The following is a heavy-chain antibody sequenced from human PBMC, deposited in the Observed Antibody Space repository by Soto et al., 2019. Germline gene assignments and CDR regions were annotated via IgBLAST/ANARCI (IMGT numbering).Heavy chain of an antibody. D-gene: IGHD3-22*01. CDR3: AKMSSENYYDPVFS. CDR2: ISSSGNTI. Sequence: QVQLVESGGGLVKTSGSLRIACAASGFTFSDYYMSWVRQAPGKGLEWVSYISSSGNTIYYADSVKGPFTISRDNAKNPVYLQMNSLRAEDTALYFCAKMSSENYYDPVFSWGQGTLVTVSS. J-gene: IGHJ4*02. CDR1: GFTFSDYY. V-gene: IGHV3-11*01.